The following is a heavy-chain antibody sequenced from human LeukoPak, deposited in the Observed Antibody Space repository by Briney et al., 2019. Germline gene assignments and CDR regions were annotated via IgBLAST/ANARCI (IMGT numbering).Heavy chain of an antibody. CDR3: AREGQIYGSGSYTFDP. J-gene: IGHJ5*02. CDR2: MNPNSGNT. D-gene: IGHD3-10*01. Sequence: ASVKVSCKASGYTFTSYDMNWVRQATGQGLEWMGWMNPNSGNTGYAQKFQGRVTMTRNTSISTAYMELSSLRSEDTAVYYCAREGQIYGSGSYTFDPWGQGTLVTVSS. CDR1: GYTFTSYD. V-gene: IGHV1-8*01.